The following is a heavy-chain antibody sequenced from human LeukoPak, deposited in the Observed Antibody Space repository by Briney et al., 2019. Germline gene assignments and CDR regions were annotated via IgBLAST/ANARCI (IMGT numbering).Heavy chain of an antibody. J-gene: IGHJ4*02. V-gene: IGHV3-23*01. CDR3: VKGQKWELPLYF. CDR1: GFSLSSYA. D-gene: IGHD1-26*01. Sequence: GGSLRLSCAVSGFSLSSYAMTWVRQAPGKGLEWVSAISDSGRSTYYADSVKGRFTISRDISKSTLYLQMTSLRAEDTALYYCVKGQKWELPLYFWGQGTLVTVSS. CDR2: ISDSGRST.